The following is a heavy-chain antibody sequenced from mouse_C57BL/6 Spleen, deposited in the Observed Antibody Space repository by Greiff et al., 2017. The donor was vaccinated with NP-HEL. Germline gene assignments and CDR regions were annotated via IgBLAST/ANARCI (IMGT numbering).Heavy chain of an antibody. CDR1: GFNIKDYY. CDR3: ARTVYYGSSYWYFDV. V-gene: IGHV14-2*01. J-gene: IGHJ1*03. D-gene: IGHD1-1*01. CDR2: LDPEDGET. Sequence: VHVKQSGAELVKPGASVKLSCTASGFNIKDYYMHWVKQRTEQGLEWIGRLDPEDGETKYAPKFQGKATITADTSSNTAYLQLSSLTSEDTAVYYCARTVYYGSSYWYFDVWGTGTTVTVSS.